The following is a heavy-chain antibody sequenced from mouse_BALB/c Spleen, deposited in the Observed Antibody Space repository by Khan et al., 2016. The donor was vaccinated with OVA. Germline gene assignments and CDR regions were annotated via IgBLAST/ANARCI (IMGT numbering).Heavy chain of an antibody. D-gene: IGHD2-14*01. J-gene: IGHJ3*01. CDR1: GYAFSNYW. CDR3: ARSGYDFFAY. Sequence: QVQLKQSGAELVRPGSSVKISCKASGYAFSNYWMNWVKQGPGQGLEWIGQIYPGDGNTNYNGKFKEKATLTADKSSNTAYMQLSSLTSEDSAIYFCARSGYDFFAYWGQGTLVTVSA. CDR2: IYPGDGNT. V-gene: IGHV1-80*01.